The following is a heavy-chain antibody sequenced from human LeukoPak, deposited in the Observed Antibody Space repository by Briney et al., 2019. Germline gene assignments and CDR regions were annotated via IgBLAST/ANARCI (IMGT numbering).Heavy chain of an antibody. V-gene: IGHV3-30*04. CDR2: ISDDGSNK. Sequence: GGSLRLSCAASGFTFRTYAMNWVRQAPGKGLEWVAVISDDGSNKYYAESVKGQFTISRDNSKNSLYLQMDSLRAEDMALYYCAKARRDGYNSWGVFDYWGQGTLVTVSS. J-gene: IGHJ4*02. CDR1: GFTFRTYA. CDR3: AKARRDGYNSWGVFDY. D-gene: IGHD5-24*01.